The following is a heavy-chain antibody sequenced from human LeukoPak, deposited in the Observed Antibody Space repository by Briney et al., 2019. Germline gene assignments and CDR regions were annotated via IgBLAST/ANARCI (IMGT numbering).Heavy chain of an antibody. V-gene: IGHV4-39*01. D-gene: IGHD6-6*01. CDR3: ARRLGENWFDP. CDR1: GASISRSSHY. J-gene: IGHJ5*02. Sequence: KASETLSLTCSVSGASISRSSHYWSWIRHSPGKGLAWIGSIFYRGTTYYNPSLKSRLTISVNTSKSQFSLKLNSVTAADTAVYYCARRLGENWFDPWGQGTLVTISS. CDR2: IFYRGTT.